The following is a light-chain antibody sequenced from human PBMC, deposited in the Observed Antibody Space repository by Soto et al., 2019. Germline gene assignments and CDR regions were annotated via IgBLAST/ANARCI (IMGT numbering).Light chain of an antibody. Sequence: DIHSTQSPSSLSPSVGARVTLTCRASQTISAYLNWYQQKPGKAPRLLISDASTLERGVPSRFSGTGSGTEFTLTIDRLQPDDFATYYCQQYHTSSITFGQGTRLEI. CDR1: QTISAY. CDR2: DAS. CDR3: QQYHTSSIT. J-gene: IGKJ5*01. V-gene: IGKV1-5*01.